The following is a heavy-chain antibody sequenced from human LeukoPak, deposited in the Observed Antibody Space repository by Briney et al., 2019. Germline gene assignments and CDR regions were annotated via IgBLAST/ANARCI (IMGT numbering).Heavy chain of an antibody. J-gene: IGHJ3*02. CDR2: IYYSGST. D-gene: IGHD4-11*01. CDR1: GSSISSYY. CDR3: ARGYSNHAFDI. V-gene: IGHV4-59*01. Sequence: SETLSLTCTVSGSSISSYYWSWIRQPPGKGLEWIGYIYYSGSTNYNPSLKSRVTISVDTSKNQFSLKLSSVTAADTAVYYCARGYSNHAFDIWGQGTMVTVSS.